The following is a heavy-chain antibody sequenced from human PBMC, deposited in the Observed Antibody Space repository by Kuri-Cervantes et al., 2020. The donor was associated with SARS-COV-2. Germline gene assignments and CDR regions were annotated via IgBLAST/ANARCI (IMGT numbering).Heavy chain of an antibody. CDR1: GGSISSYY. D-gene: IGHD3-3*01. J-gene: IGHJ3*02. Sequence: SETLSLTCTLSGGSISSYYGSWIRQPPGKVLEWIGYNYYSGSTNYNPSLKSRITISADTSKNQFSLKLGTVTAADAAVYYCAGVQPLTIFGVVIIDAFDIWGQGTMVTVSS. CDR2: NYYSGST. CDR3: AGVQPLTIFGVVIIDAFDI. V-gene: IGHV4-59*08.